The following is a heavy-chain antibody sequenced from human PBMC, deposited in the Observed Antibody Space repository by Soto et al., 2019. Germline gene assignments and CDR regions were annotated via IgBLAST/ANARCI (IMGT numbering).Heavy chain of an antibody. J-gene: IGHJ6*01. CDR1: GFTFSSYG. CDR2: IWYDGSNK. Sequence: QVQLVESGGGVVQPGRSLRLSCAASGFTFSSYGMHWVRQAPGKGLEWVAVIWYDGSNKYYADSVKGRFTISRDNSKNTLYLQMNSLRAEDTAVYYCARDRPSPYQSRAAGKGGMDVW. D-gene: IGHD6-13*01. V-gene: IGHV3-33*01. CDR3: ARDRPSPYQSRAAGKGGMDV.